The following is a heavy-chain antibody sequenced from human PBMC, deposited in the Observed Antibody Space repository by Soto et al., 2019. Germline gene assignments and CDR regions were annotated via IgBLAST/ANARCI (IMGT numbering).Heavy chain of an antibody. V-gene: IGHV1-8*01. CDR1: GYTFTSYD. D-gene: IGHD2-15*01. Sequence: ASVKVSCKASGYTFTSYDINCVRQATGQGLEWMGWMNPNSGNTGYAQKFQGRVTMTRDTSISTAYMELSSLRSEDTAVYYCARGLGGLDAFDIWGQGTMVTVSS. CDR3: ARGLGGLDAFDI. J-gene: IGHJ3*02. CDR2: MNPNSGNT.